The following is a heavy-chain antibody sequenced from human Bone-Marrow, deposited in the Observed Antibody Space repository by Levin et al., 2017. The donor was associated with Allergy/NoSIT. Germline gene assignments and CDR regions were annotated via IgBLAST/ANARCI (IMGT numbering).Heavy chain of an antibody. CDR3: AKDGGYSDTSDYPIPLVH. Sequence: TGGSLRLSCATSGFTFSRHAMHWVRQPPGKGLQWVALISHDGNNEYISDSVEGRFTISRDNSKNTLSLQMTRLSAADTAVYYCAKDGGYSDTSDYPIPLVHWGQGTLVTVSS. D-gene: IGHD3-22*01. V-gene: IGHV3-33*03. CDR1: GFTFSRHA. CDR2: ISHDGNNE. J-gene: IGHJ4*02.